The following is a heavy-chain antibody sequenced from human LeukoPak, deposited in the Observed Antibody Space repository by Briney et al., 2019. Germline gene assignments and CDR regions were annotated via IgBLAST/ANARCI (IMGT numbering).Heavy chain of an antibody. CDR3: ARRQHCTSTSCLDY. CDR2: IHSGGST. V-gene: IGHV3-66*04. CDR1: GFTVGSDY. D-gene: IGHD2-2*01. J-gene: IGHJ4*02. Sequence: PGGSLRLSCAASGFTVGSDYMGWVRQAPGKGLEGVSIIHSGGSTYYTASVQGRFTISRDNSKNTLNLQMNSLRAEDTAVYYCARRQHCTSTSCLDYWGQGTLVTVSS.